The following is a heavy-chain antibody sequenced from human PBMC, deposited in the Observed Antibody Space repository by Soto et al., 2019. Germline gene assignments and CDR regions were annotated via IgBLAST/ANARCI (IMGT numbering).Heavy chain of an antibody. J-gene: IGHJ3*02. CDR3: VKGVKGSTLIPYYYDSSGYYYDDLNI. D-gene: IGHD3-22*01. Sequence: GGSLRLSCSASGFTFSSYAMHWVRQAPGKGLEYVSVISSNGGSTYHADSVKGRFTISRDNSKNTLYLQMSSLRAEDTAVYYCVKGVKGSTLIPYYYDSSGYYYDDLNIWGQMTKVTFS. CDR2: ISSNGGST. CDR1: GFTFSSYA. V-gene: IGHV3-64D*06.